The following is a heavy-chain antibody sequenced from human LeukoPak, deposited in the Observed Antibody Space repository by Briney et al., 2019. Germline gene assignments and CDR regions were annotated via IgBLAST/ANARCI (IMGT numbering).Heavy chain of an antibody. CDR3: ARAAAAGLDY. D-gene: IGHD6-13*01. CDR2: MSTSGST. V-gene: IGHV4-61*02. Sequence: PSETLSLTCTVSGGSISSGSYYWSWIRQPAGKGLEWIGRMSTSGSTNYNPSLKSRVTISVDTSKNQFSLKLSSVTAADTAVYYCARAAAAGLDYWGQGTLVTVSS. CDR1: GGSISSGSYY. J-gene: IGHJ4*02.